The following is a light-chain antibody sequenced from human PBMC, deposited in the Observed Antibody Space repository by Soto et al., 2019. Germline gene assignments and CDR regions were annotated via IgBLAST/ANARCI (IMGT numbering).Light chain of an antibody. CDR2: DVS. Sequence: QSALTQPASVSGSPGQSITISCTGTSSDVGGYNYVSWYQQHPGKAPKLMIYDVSNRPSGVSNRFSGSKSGNTASLTISGLQAEDEADYYCSSYTSSSTPGVFGGGTKFTVL. CDR3: SSYTSSSTPGV. J-gene: IGLJ3*02. V-gene: IGLV2-14*01. CDR1: SSDVGGYNY.